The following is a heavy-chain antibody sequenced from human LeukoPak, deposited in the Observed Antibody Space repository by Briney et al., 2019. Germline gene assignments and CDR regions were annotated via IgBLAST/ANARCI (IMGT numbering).Heavy chain of an antibody. CDR1: GYTFTGYY. CDR3: ARDTQILRFLEWLSEDYCYYYMDV. D-gene: IGHD3-3*01. V-gene: IGHV1-2*06. Sequence: ASVKVSCKASGYTFTGYYMHWVRQAPGQGLEWMGRINPHSGGTNYAQKFQGRVTMTRDTSISTAYMELSRLRSDDTAVYYCARDTQILRFLEWLSEDYCYYYMDVWGKGTTVTVSS. J-gene: IGHJ6*03. CDR2: INPHSGGT.